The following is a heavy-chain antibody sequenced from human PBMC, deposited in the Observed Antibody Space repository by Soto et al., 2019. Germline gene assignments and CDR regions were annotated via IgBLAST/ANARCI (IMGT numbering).Heavy chain of an antibody. CDR3: ARAGIAVAGTYYYCGMDV. Sequence: SETLSLTCTVSGGSISSYYWSWIRQPAGKGLEWIGRIYTSGSTNYNPSLKSRVTMSVDTSKNQFSLTLSSVTAADTAVYYCARAGIAVAGTYYYCGMDVWGQGTTVTVSS. CDR1: GGSISSYY. V-gene: IGHV4-4*07. D-gene: IGHD6-19*01. CDR2: IYTSGST. J-gene: IGHJ6*02.